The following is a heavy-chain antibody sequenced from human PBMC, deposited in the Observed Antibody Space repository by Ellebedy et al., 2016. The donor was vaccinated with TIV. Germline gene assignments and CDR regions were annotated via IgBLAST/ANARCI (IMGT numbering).Heavy chain of an antibody. D-gene: IGHD3-16*02. Sequence: AASVKVSCKASGYTFTSYGISWVRQAPGQGLEWMGWINPYNGNTNYVQKLQDRVTMTTDTSTSTAYMELRSLRSDDAAVYYWARDGPWGYHWFDPWGQGTLVTVSS. CDR2: INPYNGNT. CDR3: ARDGPWGYHWFDP. J-gene: IGHJ5*02. V-gene: IGHV1-18*01. CDR1: GYTFTSYG.